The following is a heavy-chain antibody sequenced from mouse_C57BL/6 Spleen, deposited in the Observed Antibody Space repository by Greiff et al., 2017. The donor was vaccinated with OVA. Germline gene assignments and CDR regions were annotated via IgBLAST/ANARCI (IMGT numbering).Heavy chain of an antibody. CDR3: ARNDGYPWYFDV. Sequence: VQLKQPGAELVKPGASVKLSCKASGYTFTSYWMHWVKQRPGQGLEWIGMIHPNSGSTNYNEKFKSKATLTVDKSSSTAYMQLSSLTSEDSAVYYCARNDGYPWYFDVWGTGTTVTVSS. CDR2: IHPNSGST. D-gene: IGHD2-3*01. J-gene: IGHJ1*03. CDR1: GYTFTSYW. V-gene: IGHV1-64*01.